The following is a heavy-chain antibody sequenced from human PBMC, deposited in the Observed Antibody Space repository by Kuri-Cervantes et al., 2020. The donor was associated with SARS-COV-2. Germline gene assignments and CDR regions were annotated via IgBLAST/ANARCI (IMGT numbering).Heavy chain of an antibody. CDR1: GHTFTGYY. J-gene: IGHJ4*02. CDR2: INPNSVGT. V-gene: IGHV1-2*02. Sequence: ASVKVSCTASGHTFTGYYMHWVRQAPGQGLEWMGWINPNSVGTNYAQKCQGRVTMTRAPSISTAYMELSRLKPDDTAVYYCARACSTTSCYFSEVDYWGQGTLVTVSS. D-gene: IGHD2-2*01. CDR3: ARACSTTSCYFSEVDY.